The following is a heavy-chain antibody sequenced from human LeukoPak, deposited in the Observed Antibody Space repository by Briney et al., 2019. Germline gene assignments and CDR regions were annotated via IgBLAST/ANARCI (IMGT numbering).Heavy chain of an antibody. CDR3: ATVWYSSSWFFRFDP. D-gene: IGHD6-13*01. Sequence: GASVKVSCKASGYTFTSYDINWVRQATGQGLEWMGWMNPNSGNTGYAQKFQGRVIMTGDTSTSTVYMELRSLRSEDTAVYYCATVWYSSSWFFRFDPWGQGTLVTVSS. CDR1: GYTFTSYD. J-gene: IGHJ5*02. CDR2: MNPNSGNT. V-gene: IGHV1-8*01.